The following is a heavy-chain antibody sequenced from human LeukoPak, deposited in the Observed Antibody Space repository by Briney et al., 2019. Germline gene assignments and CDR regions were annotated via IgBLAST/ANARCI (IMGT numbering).Heavy chain of an antibody. V-gene: IGHV3-73*01. CDR3: SSRRVEGQGASDY. CDR2: VRNKANNYAT. J-gene: IGHJ4*02. D-gene: IGHD1-26*01. CDR1: GFTFSGST. Sequence: GGSLRLSCAASGFTFSGSTMHWVRQASGKGLEWVGRVRNKANNYATTYAASVKGRFTISRDDSKDTAYLQMNSLNTEDTAVYFCSSRRVEGQGASDYWGQGTLVTVSS.